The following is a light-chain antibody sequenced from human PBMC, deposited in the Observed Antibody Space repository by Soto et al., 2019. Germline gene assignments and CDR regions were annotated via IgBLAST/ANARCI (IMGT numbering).Light chain of an antibody. CDR1: QSISSSY. CDR3: QQYGSSSWT. J-gene: IGKJ1*01. CDR2: GAS. V-gene: IGKV3-20*01. Sequence: IGLTQSPDPLSLSPRKRATLSCTPSQSISSSYLAWYQQRPGQAPRLLIYGASSRATGIPDRFSGSGSGTEFTLTISRLEPEDFAVYYCQQYGSSSWTFGQGTKVDI.